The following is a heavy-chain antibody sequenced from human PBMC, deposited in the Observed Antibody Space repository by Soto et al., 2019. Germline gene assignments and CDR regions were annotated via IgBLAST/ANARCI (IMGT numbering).Heavy chain of an antibody. CDR2: TYYRSKWYN. CDR1: GESVSRNSAA. V-gene: IGHV6-1*01. Sequence: SPTLSLTCASSGESVSRNSAAWYWIRQSPSRGLEWLGRTYYRSKWYNDYAVSVKSRITINPDTSKNQFSLQLNSVTPEDTAVYYCARDLVVVVPAAHPGPLYGMDVWGQGTTVTVSS. D-gene: IGHD2-2*01. CDR3: ARDLVVVVPAAHPGPLYGMDV. J-gene: IGHJ6*02.